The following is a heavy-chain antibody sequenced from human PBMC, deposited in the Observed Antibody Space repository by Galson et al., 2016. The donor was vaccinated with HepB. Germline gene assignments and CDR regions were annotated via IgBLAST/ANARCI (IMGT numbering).Heavy chain of an antibody. V-gene: IGHV4-39*01. Sequence: SETLSLTCSVSGGSLTGTNYYWGWIRQPPGKTLERIGTMYYGGSTHYNPSLERRVTISVDKSRNQFSLMLTSVTAADTAVFFCASRSLLGRGYYFDYWGHGTLVAVSS. CDR1: GGSLTGTNYY. CDR2: MYYGGST. J-gene: IGHJ4*01. CDR3: ASRSLLGRGYYFDY. D-gene: IGHD2-15*01.